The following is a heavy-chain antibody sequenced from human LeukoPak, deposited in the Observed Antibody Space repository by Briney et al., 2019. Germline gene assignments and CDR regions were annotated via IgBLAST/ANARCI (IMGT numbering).Heavy chain of an antibody. CDR1: VGSISISSYY. V-gene: IGHV4-39*01. CDR3: ARHPGSYGSGPYYYYYYMDV. Sequence: SETLSLTCAVSVGSISISSYYWGWIRQPPGKGLEWIGSIYYSGRTCYNASLKSRVTISVDTSTTPFSMKLSSVTAADTAVYYCARHPGSYGSGPYYYYYYMDVWGKGTTVTVSS. CDR2: IYYSGRT. D-gene: IGHD3-10*01. J-gene: IGHJ6*03.